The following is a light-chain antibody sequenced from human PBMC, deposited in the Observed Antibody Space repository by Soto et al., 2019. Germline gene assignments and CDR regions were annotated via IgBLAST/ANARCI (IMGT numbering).Light chain of an antibody. CDR2: GAS. CDR1: QSVSNNY. Sequence: EVVLTQSPGTLSLSPVERATLSCMASQSVSNNYLAWYQQKPGQAPRLLIYGASSRATGIPDRFSGSGSGTDFTLTISRLEPEDFAVYYCQQYGSSWTFGQGTKVDIK. J-gene: IGKJ1*01. CDR3: QQYGSSWT. V-gene: IGKV3-20*01.